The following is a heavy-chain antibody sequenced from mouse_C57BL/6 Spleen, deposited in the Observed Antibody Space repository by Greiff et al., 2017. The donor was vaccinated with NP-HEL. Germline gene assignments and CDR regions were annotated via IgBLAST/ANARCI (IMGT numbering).Heavy chain of an antibody. CDR1: GYAFSSSW. D-gene: IGHD2-1*01. CDR2: IYPGDGDT. Sequence: QVQLQQSGPELVKPGASVKISCKASGYAFSSSWMNWVKQRPGKGLEWIGRIYPGDGDTNYNGKFKGKATLTADKSSSTAYMQLSSLTSEDSAVYFCAREGVYYGNFHWGQGTTLTVSS. J-gene: IGHJ2*01. CDR3: AREGVYYGNFH. V-gene: IGHV1-82*01.